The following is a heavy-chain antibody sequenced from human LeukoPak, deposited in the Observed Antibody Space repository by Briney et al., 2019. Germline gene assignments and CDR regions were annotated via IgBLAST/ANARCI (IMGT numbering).Heavy chain of an antibody. CDR3: ARERWELLSTYFDY. D-gene: IGHD1-26*01. J-gene: IGHJ4*02. CDR1: GGSISSGSYY. CDR2: MYTSGST. Sequence: SQTLSLTCTVSGGSISSGSYYWSWIRQPAGKGLEWIGRMYTSGSTKYNPSLKSRVTISVDTSKNQFSLNLSSVTAADTAVYYYARERWELLSTYFDYWGQGTLVTVSS. V-gene: IGHV4-61*02.